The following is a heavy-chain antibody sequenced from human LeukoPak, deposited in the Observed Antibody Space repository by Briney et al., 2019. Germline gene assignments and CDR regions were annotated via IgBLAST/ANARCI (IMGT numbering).Heavy chain of an antibody. J-gene: IGHJ6*04. CDR2: ITRDGSST. CDR3: ARDPGYESWSPFWGGMDV. V-gene: IGHV3-74*01. CDR1: GFTFSSSW. Sequence: GGSLRLSCAASGFTFSSSWMHWVRQAPGKGLVWVSRITRDGSSTTYADSVKGRFTTSRDNAKNTLYLRMDSLRDDDTAVYYCARDPGYESWSPFWGGMDVWGNGTTVIVSS. D-gene: IGHD3-16*01.